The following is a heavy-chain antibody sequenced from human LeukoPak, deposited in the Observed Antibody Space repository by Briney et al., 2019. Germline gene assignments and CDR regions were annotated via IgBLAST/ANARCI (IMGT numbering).Heavy chain of an antibody. CDR3: ARDTTSAERGLFDY. CDR2: IWYDGSNK. Sequence: PGGSLRLSCAASGFTFSSYSMNWVRQAPGKGLEWVAVIWYDGSNKYYADSVKGRFTISRDNSKNTLYLQMNSLRAEDTAVYYCARDTTSAERGLFDYWGQGTLVTVSS. V-gene: IGHV3-33*08. CDR1: GFTFSSYS. J-gene: IGHJ4*02. D-gene: IGHD3-10*01.